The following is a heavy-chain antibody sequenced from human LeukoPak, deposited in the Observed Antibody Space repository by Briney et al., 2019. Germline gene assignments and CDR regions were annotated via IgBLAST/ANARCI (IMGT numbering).Heavy chain of an antibody. CDR2: IYHSGST. CDR1: GYSISSGYY. CDR3: ASCKGSSGWYAGDWFDP. Sequence: SETLSLTCAVSGYSISSGYYWGWIRQPPGKGLEWIGSIYHSGSTYYNPSLKSRVTISVDTSKNQFSLKLSSVTAADTAVYYCASCKGSSGWYAGDWFDPWGQGTLVTVSS. V-gene: IGHV4-38-2*01. D-gene: IGHD6-13*01. J-gene: IGHJ5*02.